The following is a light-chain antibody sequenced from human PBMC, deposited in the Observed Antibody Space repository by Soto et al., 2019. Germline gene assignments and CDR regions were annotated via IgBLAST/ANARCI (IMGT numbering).Light chain of an antibody. CDR3: QQRVNWPLT. Sequence: EIVLTQSPATLSLSPGERATLSCRTSQSVNIYLAWYQQKPGQAPRLLIYDASNRATGIPARFSGSGSGTDFPLTITSLEPADFAVYYCQQRVNWPLTFGQGTKVEIK. V-gene: IGKV3-11*01. CDR1: QSVNIY. CDR2: DAS. J-gene: IGKJ1*01.